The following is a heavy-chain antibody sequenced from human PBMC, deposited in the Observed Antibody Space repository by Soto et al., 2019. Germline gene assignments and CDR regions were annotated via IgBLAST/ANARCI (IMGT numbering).Heavy chain of an antibody. Sequence: GGSLRLSCAASGFTFSSYAMHWVRQAPGKGLEWVAVISYDGSNKYYADSVKGQFTISRDNSKNTRYLQMNSLRAEDTAVYYCARDLYPSFYSSSDGMDVWGQGTTVTVSS. CDR2: ISYDGSNK. D-gene: IGHD6-13*01. J-gene: IGHJ6*02. V-gene: IGHV3-30-3*01. CDR3: ARDLYPSFYSSSDGMDV. CDR1: GFTFSSYA.